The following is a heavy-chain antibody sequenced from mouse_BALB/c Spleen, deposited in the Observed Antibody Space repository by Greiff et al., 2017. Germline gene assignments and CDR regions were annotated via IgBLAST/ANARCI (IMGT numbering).Heavy chain of an antibody. CDR3: ARYYDYVFDY. D-gene: IGHD2-4*01. Sequence: VQLQQSGPELVKPGASVKISCKASGYSFTGYFMNWVMQSHGKSLEWIGRINPYNGDTFYNQKFKGKATLTVDKSSSTAHMELRSLASEDSAVYYCARYYDYVFDYWGQGTTLTVSA. J-gene: IGHJ2*01. CDR2: INPYNGDT. CDR1: GYSFTGYF. V-gene: IGHV1-20*02.